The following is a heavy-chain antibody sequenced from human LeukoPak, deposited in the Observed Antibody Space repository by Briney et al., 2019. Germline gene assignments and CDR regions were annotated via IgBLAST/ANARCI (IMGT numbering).Heavy chain of an antibody. V-gene: IGHV3-48*02. D-gene: IGHD2-21*01. Sequence: GSLRLSFAASGFTFSGYAMNWVRPAPGKGLEWVSHIYISSSSNIISYADSVKGRFTISRDNAQNSLYLQMNGLRDEDTAVYYCVRDRAYSFDYWGQGILVTVSS. CDR2: ISSSSNII. CDR3: VRDRAYSFDY. CDR1: GFTFSGYA. J-gene: IGHJ4*02.